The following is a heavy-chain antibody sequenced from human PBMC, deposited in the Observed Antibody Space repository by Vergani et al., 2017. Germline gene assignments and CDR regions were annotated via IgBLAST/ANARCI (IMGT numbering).Heavy chain of an antibody. CDR3: ARHSTSSSLGWFDP. J-gene: IGHJ5*02. CDR1: GGSISSSSYY. V-gene: IGHV4-39*01. Sequence: QLRLQESGPGLVKPSETLSLTCTVSGGSISSSSYYWGWIRQPPGKGLEWIGSIYYSGSTYYNPSLKSRVTISVDTSKNQFSLKLSSVTAADTAVYYCARHSTSSSLGWFDPWGQGTLVTVSS. D-gene: IGHD2-2*01. CDR2: IYYSGST.